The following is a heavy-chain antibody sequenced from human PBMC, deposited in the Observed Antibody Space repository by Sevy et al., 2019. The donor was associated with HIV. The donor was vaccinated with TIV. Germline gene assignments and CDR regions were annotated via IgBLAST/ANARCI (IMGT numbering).Heavy chain of an antibody. CDR2: IYYNGHI. CDR3: AGENAWGRGYS. CDR1: GGSITSLY. Sequence: SETLSLTCTVSGGSITSLYWNWIRQPPGKGLEWIAHIYYNGHINYNPSLKSRVTLSLDTSKNQFSLRLSSVTAADTAMYYCAGENAWGRGYSWGQGTLVTVPS. D-gene: IGHD1-26*01. V-gene: IGHV4-59*08. J-gene: IGHJ4*02.